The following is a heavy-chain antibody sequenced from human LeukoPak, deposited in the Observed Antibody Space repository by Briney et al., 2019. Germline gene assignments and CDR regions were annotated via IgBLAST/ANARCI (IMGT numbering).Heavy chain of an antibody. CDR3: ARGGRGSSWFDN. CDR2: IGTSSTTI. D-gene: IGHD6-13*01. Sequence: GGSLRLSCAASGFTFSSYTMNWVRQPPGKGLEWVSNIGTSSTTIYYADSVKGRFTISRDNAKNSLYLQMNSLRAGDTAVYYCARGGRGSSWFDNWGQGTLVTVSS. CDR1: GFTFSSYT. J-gene: IGHJ4*02. V-gene: IGHV3-48*01.